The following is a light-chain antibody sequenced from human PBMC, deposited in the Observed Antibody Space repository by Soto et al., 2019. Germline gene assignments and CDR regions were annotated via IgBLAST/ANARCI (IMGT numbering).Light chain of an antibody. V-gene: IGKV1-5*03. CDR3: QQYDDYPLT. CDR1: QSINSW. J-gene: IGKJ4*01. CDR2: KAS. Sequence: DIQMTQSPSSLSASVGDRVTITCRASQSINSWLAWYQQKPGKAPNLLIHKASSLESAVPSKFSGSGSGTEFTLTISSLQPDDFATYYCQQYDDYPLTFGGGTKVDI.